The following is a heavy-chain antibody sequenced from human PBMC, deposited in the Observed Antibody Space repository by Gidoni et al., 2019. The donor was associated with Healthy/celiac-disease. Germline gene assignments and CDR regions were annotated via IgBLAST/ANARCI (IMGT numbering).Heavy chain of an antibody. Sequence: QVQLQQWGAGRLKPSETLSLTRAVYGGSFSGYYWSWIRQPPGKGLEWIGEIHHSGSTNYNPSLKSRVTISVDTSKNQFSLKLSSVTAADTAVYYCARGGVTTVTTGIWFDPWGQGTLVTVSS. CDR3: ARGGVTTVTTGIWFDP. CDR1: GGSFSGYY. V-gene: IGHV4-34*01. J-gene: IGHJ5*02. D-gene: IGHD4-4*01. CDR2: IHHSGST.